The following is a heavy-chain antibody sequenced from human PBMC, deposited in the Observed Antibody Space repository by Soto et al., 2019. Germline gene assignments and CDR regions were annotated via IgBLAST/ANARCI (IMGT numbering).Heavy chain of an antibody. CDR2: TYYRSKWYN. Sequence: SPTLSLTCAISGDRVSSNSAAWNWIRQSPSRGLEWLGRTYYRSKWYNDYAVSVKSRITINPDTSKNQFSLQLNSVPPEDTAVYYCAREIAAAGLYGYYYGMDVWGQGTTVTVSS. V-gene: IGHV6-1*01. CDR1: GDRVSSNSAA. CDR3: AREIAAAGLYGYYYGMDV. D-gene: IGHD6-13*01. J-gene: IGHJ6*02.